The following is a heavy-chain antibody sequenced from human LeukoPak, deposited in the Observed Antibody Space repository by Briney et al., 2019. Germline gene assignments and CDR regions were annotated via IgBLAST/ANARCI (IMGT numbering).Heavy chain of an antibody. CDR1: GFTFSSYG. CDR3: ATRDDFWSGSPKGYFDH. CDR2: IRYDGSNK. D-gene: IGHD3-3*01. J-gene: IGHJ4*02. Sequence: GGSPRLSCAASGFTFSSYGMHWVRQAPGKGLEWVAFIRYDGSNKYYADSVKGRFTISRDNSKNTLYLQMNSLRAEDTAVYYCATRDDFWSGSPKGYFDHWGQGTLVTVSS. V-gene: IGHV3-30*02.